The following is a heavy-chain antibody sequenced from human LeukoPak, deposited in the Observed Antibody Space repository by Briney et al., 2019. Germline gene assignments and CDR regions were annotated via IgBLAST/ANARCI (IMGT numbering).Heavy chain of an antibody. CDR3: ARGVVATISKVDY. D-gene: IGHD5-12*01. V-gene: IGHV4-34*01. CDR2: INHSGST. Sequence: PSETLSLTCAVYGGSFSGYYWSWIRQPPGKGLEWIGEINHSGSTNYNPSLKSRVTISVDTSKNQFSLKLSSVTAADTAVYYCARGVVATISKVDYWGQGTLVTVSS. CDR1: GGSFSGYY. J-gene: IGHJ4*02.